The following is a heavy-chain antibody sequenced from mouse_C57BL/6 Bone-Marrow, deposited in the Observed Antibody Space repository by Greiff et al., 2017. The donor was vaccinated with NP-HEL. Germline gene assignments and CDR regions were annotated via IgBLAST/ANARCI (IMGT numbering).Heavy chain of an antibody. V-gene: IGHV1-15*01. CDR2: IDPETGGT. D-gene: IGHD1-1*01. CDR3: TRSDGSSPFAY. CDR1: GYTFTDYE. Sequence: QVQLKESGAELVRPGASVTLSCKASGYTFTDYEMHWVKQTPVHGLEWIGAIDPETGGTAYNQKFKGKAILTADKSSSTAYMELRSLTSEDSAVYYCTRSDGSSPFAYWGQGTLVTVSA. J-gene: IGHJ3*01.